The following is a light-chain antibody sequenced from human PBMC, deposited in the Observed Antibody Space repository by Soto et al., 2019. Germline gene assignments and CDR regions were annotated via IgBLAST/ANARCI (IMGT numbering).Light chain of an antibody. J-gene: IGLJ2*01. Sequence: QSALTQPPSASGTPGQSVTIPCSGTSSDLGGYNYVSWYQQHPGKAPKLVIYEVSNRPSGVSDRFSGSKSGNTASLTVSGLQAEDEADYYCSSNAGSNDWVFGIGTKLTVL. CDR3: SSNAGSNDWV. V-gene: IGLV2-8*01. CDR1: SSDLGGYNY. CDR2: EVS.